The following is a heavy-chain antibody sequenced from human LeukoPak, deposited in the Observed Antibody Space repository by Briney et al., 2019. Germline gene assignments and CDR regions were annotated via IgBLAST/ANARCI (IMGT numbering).Heavy chain of an antibody. CDR2: IYTSGST. Sequence: PSETLSLTCTVSGGSISGYYWNWVRQPPGKGLEWIGYIYTSGSTNYNPSLKSRVSISVDTSKNHFSLRLSSVTAADTAVYYCARHPDYWGQGTLVTVPS. CDR1: GGSISGYY. CDR3: ARHPDY. J-gene: IGHJ4*02. V-gene: IGHV4-4*09.